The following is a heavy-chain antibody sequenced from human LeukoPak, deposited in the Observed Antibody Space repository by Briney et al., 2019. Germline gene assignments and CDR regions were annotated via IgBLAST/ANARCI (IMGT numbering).Heavy chain of an antibody. CDR1: GYSISSGYY. J-gene: IGHJ4*02. D-gene: IGHD2-2*01. V-gene: IGHV4-38-2*02. Sequence: SETLSLTCTVSGYSISSGYYWGWIRQPPGKGLEWIGSIYHSGSTYYNPSLKSRVTISVDTSKNQFSLKLSSVTAADTAVYYCARGRYCSSTSCSYYFDYWGQGTLVTVSS. CDR3: ARGRYCSSTSCSYYFDY. CDR2: IYHSGST.